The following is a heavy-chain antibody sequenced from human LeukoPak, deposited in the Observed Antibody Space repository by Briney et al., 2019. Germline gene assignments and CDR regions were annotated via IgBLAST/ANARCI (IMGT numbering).Heavy chain of an antibody. V-gene: IGHV3-7*05. CDR3: ARPYTSGWYGGFNY. CDR1: GFTFSTYW. CDR2: MKQDGNEE. Sequence: GGSLRLSCAVSGFTFSTYWVSWVRQAPGKGLEWVANMKQDGNEEYYVDSVKGRFTISRDNAKNSLYLQMNSLRAEDTAVYYCARPYTSGWYGGFNYWGQGTLVTVSS. J-gene: IGHJ4*02. D-gene: IGHD6-19*01.